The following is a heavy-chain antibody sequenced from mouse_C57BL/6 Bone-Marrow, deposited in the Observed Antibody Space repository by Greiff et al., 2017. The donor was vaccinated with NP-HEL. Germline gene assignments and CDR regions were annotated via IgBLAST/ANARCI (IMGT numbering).Heavy chain of an antibody. CDR3: ARWGETPLDY. CDR1: GYAFSSYW. J-gene: IGHJ2*01. Sequence: QVQLQQSGAELVKPGASVKISCKASGYAFSSYWMNWVKQRPGKGLEWIGQFYPGDGDTNYNEKFKGKATLTADKSSSTAYLQLSRLTSENSAFYFCARWGETPLDYWGQGTTLTVAS. V-gene: IGHV1-80*01. CDR2: FYPGDGDT.